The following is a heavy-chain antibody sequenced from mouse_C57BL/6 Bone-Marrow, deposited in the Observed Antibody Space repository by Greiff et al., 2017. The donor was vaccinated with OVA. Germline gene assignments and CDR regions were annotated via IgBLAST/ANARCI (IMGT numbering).Heavy chain of an antibody. CDR1: GFSFNTYA. D-gene: IGHD4-1*01. Sequence: DVQLVESGGGLVQPKGSLKLSCAASGFSFNTYAMNWVRQAPGKGLEWVARIRSKSNNYATYYADSVKDRFTISRDDSESMLYLQMNNLKTEDTAMYYCVSATGYAMDYWGQGTSVTVSS. V-gene: IGHV10-1*01. CDR3: VSATGYAMDY. J-gene: IGHJ4*01. CDR2: IRSKSNNYAT.